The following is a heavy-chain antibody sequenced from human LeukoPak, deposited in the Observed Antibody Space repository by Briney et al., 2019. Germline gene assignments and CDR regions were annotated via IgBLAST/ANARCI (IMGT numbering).Heavy chain of an antibody. D-gene: IGHD3-10*01. V-gene: IGHV3-66*01. CDR2: IYSGGGT. J-gene: IGHJ6*03. CDR1: EFSVGSNY. CDR3: ARVWYGSGILYYYYYYMDV. Sequence: PGGSLRLSCAASEFSVGSNYMSWVRQAPGKGLEWVSVIYSGGGTYYADSVKGRFTISRDNSKNTLHLQMNSLRAEDTAVYHCARVWYGSGILYYYYYYMDVWGKGTTVTISS.